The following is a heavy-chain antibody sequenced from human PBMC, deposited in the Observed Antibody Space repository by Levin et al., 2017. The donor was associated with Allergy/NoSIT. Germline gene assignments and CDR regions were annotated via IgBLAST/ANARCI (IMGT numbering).Heavy chain of an antibody. CDR1: GASIFSYH. J-gene: IGHJ4*02. D-gene: IGHD2-2*01. CDR2: IHSGGST. CDR3: SRQWCTTTDCYPFDY. Sequence: SETLSLTCTVSGASIFSYHWSWIRQPPGQGLEWIGYIHSGGSTSYNPSLKSRVTISADASNNQFSLELMSVTAADTAIYYCSRQWCTTTDCYPFDYWGQGILVTVSS. V-gene: IGHV4-59*08.